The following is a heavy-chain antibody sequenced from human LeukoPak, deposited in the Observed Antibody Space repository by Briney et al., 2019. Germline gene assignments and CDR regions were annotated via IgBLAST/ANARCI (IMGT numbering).Heavy chain of an antibody. J-gene: IGHJ1*01. Sequence: ASVKVSCKASGYTFTSHYMHWVRQAPGQGLEWMGWINTNTGNPTYAQGFTGRFVFSLDTSVTTAYLQISSLKAEDTAVYYCARAMDSAVGTWRNFQHWGQGTLVTVSS. CDR1: GYTFTSHY. CDR2: INTNTGNP. CDR3: ARAMDSAVGTWRNFQH. V-gene: IGHV7-4-1*02. D-gene: IGHD5-18*01.